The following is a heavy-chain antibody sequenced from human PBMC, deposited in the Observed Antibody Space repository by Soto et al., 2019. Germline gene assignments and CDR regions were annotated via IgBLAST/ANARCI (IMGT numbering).Heavy chain of an antibody. CDR2: ISGSDGST. CDR1: GFIFNYYD. J-gene: IGHJ4*02. V-gene: IGHV3-23*01. Sequence: GGSLRLSXATSGFIFNYYDTNWVRQAPGKGLEWLSAISGSDGSTYYADSVRGRFTISRDHSKSTLYLEMNSLRAEDTAVYYCAAATTVTTFDYWGQGTLVTVSS. CDR3: AAATTVTTFDY. D-gene: IGHD4-17*01.